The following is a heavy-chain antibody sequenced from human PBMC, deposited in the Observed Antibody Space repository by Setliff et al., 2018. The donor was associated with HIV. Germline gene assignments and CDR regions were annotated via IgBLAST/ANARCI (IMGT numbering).Heavy chain of an antibody. Sequence: PGGSLRLSCAASGFTFSNYAMHWVRQAPGKGLECVSLMSYDGSNIYYADSVKGRFTISRDNSKNTLYLQMNSLRVEDTATYYCARDAKGGIDYWGQGTLVTVS. CDR2: MSYDGSNI. D-gene: IGHD3-16*01. J-gene: IGHJ4*02. V-gene: IGHV3-30*04. CDR3: ARDAKGGIDY. CDR1: GFTFSNYA.